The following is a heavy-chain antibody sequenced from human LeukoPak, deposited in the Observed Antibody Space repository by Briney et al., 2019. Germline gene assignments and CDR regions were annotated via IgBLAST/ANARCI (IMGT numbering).Heavy chain of an antibody. CDR2: ISGSGATT. V-gene: IGHV3-23*01. CDR3: AKDYAYYYGSGIGGFEY. J-gene: IGHJ4*02. Sequence: GGSLRLSCAAFGFTFSSYAMSWVRQAPGKGLEWVSAISGSGATTYYADSVKGRFTISRDKSNNTLYLQMNSLRAEDTAVYYCAKDYAYYYGSGIGGFEYWGQGTLVTVSS. CDR1: GFTFSSYA. D-gene: IGHD3-10*01.